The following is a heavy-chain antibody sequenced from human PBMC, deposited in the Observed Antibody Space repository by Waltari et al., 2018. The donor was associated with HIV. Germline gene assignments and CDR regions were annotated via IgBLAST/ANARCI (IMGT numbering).Heavy chain of an antibody. D-gene: IGHD4-4*01. CDR1: GGSFSGHY. CDR3: ARDPDYSNYGWFDP. Sequence: QVQLQQWGAGLLKPSETLSLTCAVYGGSFSGHYWRWIRQPPGKGLEWIGEINHSGSTNYNPSLKSRVTISVDTSKNQFSLKLSSVTAADTAVYYCARDPDYSNYGWFDPWGQGTLVTVSS. J-gene: IGHJ5*02. CDR2: INHSGST. V-gene: IGHV4-34*01.